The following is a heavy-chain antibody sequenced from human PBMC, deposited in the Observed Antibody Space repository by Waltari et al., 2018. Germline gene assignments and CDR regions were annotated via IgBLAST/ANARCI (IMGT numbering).Heavy chain of an antibody. V-gene: IGHV3-21*01. D-gene: IGHD2-2*01. CDR2: ISSISTYK. CDR3: VSPALPGAHYYYYYGMDF. J-gene: IGHJ6*02. Sequence: EVQLVESGGGLVKPGGSLRLSCSASGFHFSSHSMNWARQAPGKGLEWVSSISSISTYKYYADSVRGRFTISRDNAMNSLYLQLNSLRAEDTAVYYCVSPALPGAHYYYYYGMDFWGQGTTVTVSS. CDR1: GFHFSSHS.